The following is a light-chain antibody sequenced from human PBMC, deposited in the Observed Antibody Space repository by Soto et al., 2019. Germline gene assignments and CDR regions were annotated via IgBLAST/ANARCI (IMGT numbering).Light chain of an antibody. V-gene: IGLV2-14*01. Sequence: QSALTQPASVSGSPGQSITISCTGTSSDVGGYNYVSWYQQHPGKAPKLMIYDVSNRPSGVSNRLSGSKSGNTASLTISGLQAEDEADYYSSSYTSSSTYVFGTGTKLTVL. CDR2: DVS. CDR3: SSYTSSSTYV. J-gene: IGLJ1*01. CDR1: SSDVGGYNY.